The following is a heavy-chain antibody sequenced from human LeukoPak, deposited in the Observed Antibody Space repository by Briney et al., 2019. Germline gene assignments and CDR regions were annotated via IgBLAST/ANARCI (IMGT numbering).Heavy chain of an antibody. CDR1: GYTFTSYG. V-gene: IGHV1-18*01. CDR2: ISAYNGNT. D-gene: IGHD4-11*01. Sequence: ASVKVACKASGYTFTSYGISRVRQTPGQGLEWMGWISAYNGNTNYAQKLQGRVTMTTDTSTRTAYMELRSLRSDDTAVYYCARPPGDTNYEHFDYWGQGTLVTVSS. CDR3: ARPPGDTNYEHFDY. J-gene: IGHJ4*02.